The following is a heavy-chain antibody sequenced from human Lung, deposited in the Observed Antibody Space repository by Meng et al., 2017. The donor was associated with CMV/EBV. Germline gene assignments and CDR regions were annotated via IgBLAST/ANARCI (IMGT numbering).Heavy chain of an antibody. CDR3: ARDPSNTSGRYAYFDY. V-gene: IGHV1-18*01. CDR2: ISCYNGDT. D-gene: IGHD6-19*01. Sequence: QLQRVQSGAEVKKPGASVGVSCKASGYTFTHHGISWIRQAPGQGLEWMGWISCYNGDTNYAQKLQGRVTMTTDTSTNTAYMDLRGLRSDDTAVYYCARDPSNTSGRYAYFDYWGQGTLVTVSS. J-gene: IGHJ4*02. CDR1: GYTFTHHG.